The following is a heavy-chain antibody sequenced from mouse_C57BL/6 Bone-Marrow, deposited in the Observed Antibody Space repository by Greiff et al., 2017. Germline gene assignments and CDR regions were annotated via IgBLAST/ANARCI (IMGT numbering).Heavy chain of an antibody. D-gene: IGHD2-3*01. J-gene: IGHJ2*01. V-gene: IGHV3-6*01. Sequence: EVKLQESGPGLVKPSQSLSLTCSVTGYSITSGYYWNWIRQFPGNKLEWMGYISYDGSNNYNPSLKNRISITRDTSKNQFFLKLNSVTTEDTATYYCARDGYYSYYWGQGTTLTVSS. CDR3: ARDGYYSYY. CDR1: GYSITSGYY. CDR2: ISYDGSN.